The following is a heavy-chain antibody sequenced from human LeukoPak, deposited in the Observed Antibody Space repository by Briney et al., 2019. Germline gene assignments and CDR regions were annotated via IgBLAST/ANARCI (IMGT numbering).Heavy chain of an antibody. Sequence: AGESLKISCKGSGYSFTSCWIGWVRQMLGKGLKWMGIIYPGDSDARYSPSFQGQVTISADKSISTAYLQWSSLKASDTAMYYCASSGSYYAVPFDYWGQGTLVTVSS. D-gene: IGHD1-26*01. CDR2: IYPGDSDA. V-gene: IGHV5-51*01. CDR1: GYSFTSCW. CDR3: ASSGSYYAVPFDY. J-gene: IGHJ4*02.